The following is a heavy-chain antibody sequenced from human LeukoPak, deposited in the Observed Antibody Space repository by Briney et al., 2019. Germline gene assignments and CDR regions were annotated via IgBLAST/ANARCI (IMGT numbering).Heavy chain of an antibody. V-gene: IGHV3-64D*06. J-gene: IGHJ3*02. CDR2: ISSNGGST. CDR1: GFTFSSYA. Sequence: GGSLRLSCSASGFTFSSYAMHWVRQAPGKGLEYVSAISSNGGSTYYADSVKGRFTISRDNSKNTLYLQMSSLRAEDTAVYYCTTGATLEWELLRAAFDIWGQGTMVTVSS. D-gene: IGHD1-26*01. CDR3: TTGATLEWELLRAAFDI.